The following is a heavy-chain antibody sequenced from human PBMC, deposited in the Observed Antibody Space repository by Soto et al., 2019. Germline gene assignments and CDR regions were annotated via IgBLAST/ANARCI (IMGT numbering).Heavy chain of an antibody. D-gene: IGHD2-15*01. Sequence: GASVKVSCKASGYTFTGYYMHWVRQAPGQGLEWMGWINPNSGGTNYAQKFQGRVTMTRDTSISTAYMELSRLRSDDTAVYYCARGGMVVAATRGGWFDPWGQGTLVTVSS. V-gene: IGHV1-2*02. J-gene: IGHJ5*02. CDR3: ARGGMVVAATRGGWFDP. CDR2: INPNSGGT. CDR1: GYTFTGYY.